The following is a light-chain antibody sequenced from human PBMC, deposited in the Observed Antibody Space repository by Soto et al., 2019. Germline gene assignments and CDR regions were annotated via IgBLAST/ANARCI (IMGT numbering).Light chain of an antibody. J-gene: IGKJ4*01. V-gene: IGKV1-39*01. CDR3: QHSYSPPLT. Sequence: DLQMTQSPSSLSASVGDRVTITCRASRDISDYLNWFQHKPGRAPKLLIYAASTLHSGVPARFSSSGSESGTDYALTISGLQPEDSATYYCQHSYSPPLTFGGGTRVEIK. CDR2: AAS. CDR1: RDISDY.